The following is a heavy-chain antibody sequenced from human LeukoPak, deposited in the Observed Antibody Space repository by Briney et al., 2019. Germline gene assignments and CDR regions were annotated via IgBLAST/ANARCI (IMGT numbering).Heavy chain of an antibody. CDR3: ARAPAHNYYYMDV. V-gene: IGHV4-39*07. CDR1: GGSISSSNYY. Sequence: SETLSLTCTVSGGSISSSNYYWGWVRQPPGKGLDWIGSIYYSGSTYYNPSLKSRVKISIDTSKNQFSLRLSSVTAADTAVYYCARAPAHNYYYMDVWGKGTTVTVSS. J-gene: IGHJ6*03. CDR2: IYYSGST.